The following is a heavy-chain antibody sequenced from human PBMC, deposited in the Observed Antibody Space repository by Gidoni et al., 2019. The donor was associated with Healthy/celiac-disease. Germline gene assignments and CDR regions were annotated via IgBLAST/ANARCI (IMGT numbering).Heavy chain of an antibody. D-gene: IGHD3-3*01. V-gene: IGHV4-30-2*06. CDR3: ARQVYTISPWFDP. CDR1: VGSICSGGYS. J-gene: IGHJ5*02. CDR2: IYHSGST. Sequence: LQLQQSGSRLVKPSQSLSRTCAVSVGSICSGGYSWSWIRQSPGKGLARIGYIYHSGSTYYNASLKSRVTISVDRSKNQFSLKLSCVTAADTAVYYCARQVYTISPWFDPWGQGTLVTVSS.